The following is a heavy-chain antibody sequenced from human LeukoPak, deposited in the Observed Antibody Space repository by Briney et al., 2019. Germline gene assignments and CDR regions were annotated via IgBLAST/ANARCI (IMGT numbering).Heavy chain of an antibody. Sequence: ASVRVSCKASGYTFTSYGISWVRQAPGQGLEWMGWINPNSGGTNYAQNFQGRVTMTRDTSINTAYMELSRLRSDDTAVYYCAINPDSSGGGSDWYFDLWGRGTLVTVSS. V-gene: IGHV1-2*02. CDR3: AINPDSSGGGSDWYFDL. CDR2: INPNSGGT. CDR1: GYTFTSYG. J-gene: IGHJ2*01. D-gene: IGHD3-22*01.